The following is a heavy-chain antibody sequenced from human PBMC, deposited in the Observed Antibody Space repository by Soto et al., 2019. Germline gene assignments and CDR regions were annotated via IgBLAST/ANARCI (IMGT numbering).Heavy chain of an antibody. CDR1: GYTFTSYG. D-gene: IGHD1-1*01. CDR2: ISAYNGNT. CDR3: ARGRTGSPYYYVMDV. Sequence: ASVKVSCKASGYTFTSYGISWVRQAPGQGLEWMGWISAYNGNTNYAQKLQGRVTMTTDTSTTTAYMELRSLRSDDTAVYYCARGRTGSPYYYVMDVWGQGTTVTVSS. V-gene: IGHV1-18*01. J-gene: IGHJ6*02.